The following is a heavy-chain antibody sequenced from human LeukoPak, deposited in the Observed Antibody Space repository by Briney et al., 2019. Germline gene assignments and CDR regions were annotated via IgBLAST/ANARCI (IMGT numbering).Heavy chain of an antibody. CDR3: ARDLAPRSFDY. J-gene: IGHJ4*02. D-gene: IGHD5-24*01. CDR1: GFTFSDYY. Sequence: AGSLTLSCAASGFTFSDYYMNWIRQAPGKGLEWVSSISSIRTYTAYADSLRGRFTISRDNSNNSLYLQMDSLRVEDTAVYYCARDLAPRSFDYWGQGTLVTVSS. CDR2: ISSIRTYT. V-gene: IGHV3-11*06.